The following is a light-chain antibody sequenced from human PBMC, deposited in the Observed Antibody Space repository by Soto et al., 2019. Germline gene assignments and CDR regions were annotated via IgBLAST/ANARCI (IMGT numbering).Light chain of an antibody. Sequence: DIVLTQSPGTLSLSPGERATLSCRASQSVSSTSLAWYQQKPGQAPRLLIYGTSTRYTGITARFSGSGSGTDFTLTISRLEPEDVAVYYCQQYGSSLFTFGPGTKVDIK. V-gene: IGKV3-20*01. CDR1: QSVSSTS. CDR2: GTS. CDR3: QQYGSSLFT. J-gene: IGKJ3*01.